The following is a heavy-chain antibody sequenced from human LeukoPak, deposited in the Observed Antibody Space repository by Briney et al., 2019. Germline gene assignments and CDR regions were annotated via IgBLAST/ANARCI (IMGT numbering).Heavy chain of an antibody. CDR3: ARSRGFGEIDY. Sequence: GGSLRLSCVASGFTFSNYWMNWVRQAPGKGLEWVASIKEDGSEKDYVDSVKGRFTISRDNAKNSLYLEMNSLRAEDTAFYYCARSRGFGEIDYWGQGTLVTVSS. D-gene: IGHD3-10*01. J-gene: IGHJ4*02. CDR2: IKEDGSEK. CDR1: GFTFSNYW. V-gene: IGHV3-7*01.